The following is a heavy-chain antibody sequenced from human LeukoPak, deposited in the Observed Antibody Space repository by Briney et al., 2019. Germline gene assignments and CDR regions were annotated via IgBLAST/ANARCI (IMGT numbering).Heavy chain of an antibody. CDR3: AKAGLSPYYDFWSGYYWGGVYFDY. CDR2: IRYDGSNK. J-gene: IGHJ4*02. V-gene: IGHV3-30*02. Sequence: PGGSLRLSCAASGFTFSSYGMHWVRQAPGKGLEWVAFIRYDGSNKYYADSVKGRFTISRDNSKNTLYLQMNSLRAEDTAVYYCAKAGLSPYYDFWSGYYWGGVYFDYWGQGTLVTVSS. CDR1: GFTFSSYG. D-gene: IGHD3-3*01.